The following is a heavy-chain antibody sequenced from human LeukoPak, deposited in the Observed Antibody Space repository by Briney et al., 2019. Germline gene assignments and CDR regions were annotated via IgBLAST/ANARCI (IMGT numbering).Heavy chain of an antibody. J-gene: IGHJ4*02. CDR3: ANAARGPTSVAR. CDR1: GFTFSTYW. D-gene: IGHD3-10*01. V-gene: IGHV3-7*05. CDR2: INQDGSIK. Sequence: GGSLRLSCAGSGFTFSTYWMSWVRQAPGKGLEWVAIINQDGSIKKYVDPVNGRFTISRDHAENSVYLQMNSLRAEDTAVYFCANAARGPTSVARWGQGTLVTVSS.